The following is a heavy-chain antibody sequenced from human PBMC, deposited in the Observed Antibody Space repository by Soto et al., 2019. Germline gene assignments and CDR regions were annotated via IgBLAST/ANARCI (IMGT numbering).Heavy chain of an antibody. Sequence: QVHLVESGGGVVQPGRSLRLSCAASGFTFRSYGMHWFRQAPGKGLEWMAVISSDGNNKYYADSVKGRFTISRDNSKNTVYLQMNSLRPEDTALYYCAKGRTRFPSVRGNAFDIWGQGTVVTVSS. CDR2: ISSDGNNK. J-gene: IGHJ3*02. V-gene: IGHV3-30*18. CDR3: AKGRTRFPSVRGNAFDI. CDR1: GFTFRSYG. D-gene: IGHD3-10*02.